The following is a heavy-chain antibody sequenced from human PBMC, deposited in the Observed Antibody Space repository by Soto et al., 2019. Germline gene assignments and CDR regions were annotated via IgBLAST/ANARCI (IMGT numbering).Heavy chain of an antibody. V-gene: IGHV2-5*02. CDR2: IYWDDDK. CDR1: VFSLSTSGVG. Sequence: FGPTLVNPTQTLTLTCTFCVFSLSTSGVGVGWIRQPPGKALEWLALIYWDDDKRYSPSLRSRLTISKDTSKNQVVLTMTNMDPVDTATYYCIQSRCGGDCLQSYASHYYYGMDVWGQGTTVTVSS. D-gene: IGHD2-21*02. J-gene: IGHJ6*02. CDR3: IQSRCGGDCLQSYASHYYYGMDV.